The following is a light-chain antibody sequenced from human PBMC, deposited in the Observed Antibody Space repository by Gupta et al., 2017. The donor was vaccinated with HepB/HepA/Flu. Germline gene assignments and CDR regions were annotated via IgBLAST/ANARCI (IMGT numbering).Light chain of an antibody. CDR2: RNN. V-gene: IGLV1-40*01. CDR3: QSYDSSLSASWG. Sequence: QSVLTQPPSVSGAPGQRVTISCTGSSSNIGAGYDVHWYQQLPGTAPKLLSCRNNNRPSGVPDRFSGSRSGTSASLAITGLQGEDEADYYGQSYDSSLSASWGLGGGTKLTVI. CDR1: SSNIGAGYD. J-gene: IGLJ3*02.